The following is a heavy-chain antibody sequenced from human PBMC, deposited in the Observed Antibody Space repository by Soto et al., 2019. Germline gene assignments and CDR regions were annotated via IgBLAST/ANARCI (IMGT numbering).Heavy chain of an antibody. CDR2: IGAYNGNT. Sequence: ASVKVSCKTSGYTFTNFGLSWVRQAPGQGLEWMGWIGAYNGNTNYAQNFQGRVTMTTDTSTSTAYMELRSLRSDDTAVYYCARRGTPFDYWGQGTLVTVSS. J-gene: IGHJ4*02. CDR1: GYTFTNFG. D-gene: IGHD3-16*01. CDR3: ARRGTPFDY. V-gene: IGHV1-18*01.